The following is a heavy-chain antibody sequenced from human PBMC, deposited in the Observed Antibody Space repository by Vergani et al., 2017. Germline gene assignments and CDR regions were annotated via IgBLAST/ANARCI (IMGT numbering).Heavy chain of an antibody. Sequence: QVQLQESGPGLVKPSETLSLTCTVSGGSISSYYWSWIRQPPGKGLEWIGYIYYSGSTNYNPSLKSRVTIAVDTSKNQLSLKLSSVTAADTAVYYCARAFIDYGDYVGHAFDIWGQGTMVTVSS. CDR2: IYYSGST. D-gene: IGHD4-17*01. CDR3: ARAFIDYGDYVGHAFDI. V-gene: IGHV4-59*01. J-gene: IGHJ3*02. CDR1: GGSISSYY.